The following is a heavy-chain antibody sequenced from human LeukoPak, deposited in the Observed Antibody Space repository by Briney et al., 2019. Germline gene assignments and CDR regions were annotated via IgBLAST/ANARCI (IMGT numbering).Heavy chain of an antibody. V-gene: IGHV3-21*01. CDR1: GFTFSSYS. Sequence: GGSLRLSCAASGFTFSSYSMNWVRQAPGKGLEWVSSISSSSSYIYYADSVKGRFTISRDNAKNSLYLQMNSLRAEDTAVYYCARVVKQWLVLGSSDYWGQGTLVTVSS. J-gene: IGHJ4*02. D-gene: IGHD6-19*01. CDR2: ISSSSSYI. CDR3: ARVVKQWLVLGSSDY.